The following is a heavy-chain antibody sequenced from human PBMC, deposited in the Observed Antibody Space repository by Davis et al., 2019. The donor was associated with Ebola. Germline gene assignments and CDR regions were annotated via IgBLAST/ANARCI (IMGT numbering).Heavy chain of an antibody. D-gene: IGHD7-27*01. Sequence: GESLKISCAASGFTFSSYWMSWVRQAPGKGLEWVSTISSSGGSTYYADSVKGRFTISRDNAKNTLYLQMNILRAEDTAVYYCARDLGMGRRVDAFDIWGQGTMVTVSS. CDR2: ISSSGGST. J-gene: IGHJ3*02. CDR3: ARDLGMGRRVDAFDI. CDR1: GFTFSSYW. V-gene: IGHV3-23*01.